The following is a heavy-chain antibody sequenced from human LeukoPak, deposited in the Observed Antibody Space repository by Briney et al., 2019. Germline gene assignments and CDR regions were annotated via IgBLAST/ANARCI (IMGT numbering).Heavy chain of an antibody. CDR2: IYHSGST. D-gene: IGHD3-10*01. CDR3: ARRKYYYGSGSYYNNGYYFDY. Sequence: PSETLSLTCTVSGYSISSGYYWGWIRQPPGKGLEWIGSIYHSGSTYYNPSLKSRVTISVDTSKNQFSLKLSSVTAADTAVYYCARRKYYYGSGSYYNNGYYFDYWGQGTLVTVSS. J-gene: IGHJ4*02. V-gene: IGHV4-38-2*02. CDR1: GYSISSGYY.